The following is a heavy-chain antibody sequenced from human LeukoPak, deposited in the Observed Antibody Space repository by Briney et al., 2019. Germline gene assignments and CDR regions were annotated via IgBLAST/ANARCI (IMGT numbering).Heavy chain of an antibody. V-gene: IGHV4-38-2*02. CDR3: ARRPPPSAITMIRGVRNTKYYFDS. D-gene: IGHD3-10*01. Sequence: SETLSLTCTVSGYSISSGYYWGWIRQPPGKGLEWIGSIYHSGSTYYNPSLKSRVTISVDTSKNQFSLKLSSVTAADTAVYYCARRPPPSAITMIRGVRNTKYYFDSWGQGTLVTVSS. CDR2: IYHSGST. J-gene: IGHJ4*02. CDR1: GYSISSGYY.